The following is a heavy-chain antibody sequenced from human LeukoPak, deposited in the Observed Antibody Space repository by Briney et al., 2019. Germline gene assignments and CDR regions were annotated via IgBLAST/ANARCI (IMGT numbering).Heavy chain of an antibody. CDR3: ARDHAIVVVPAAPSGAFDI. Sequence: GGSLRLSCAASGFTFSSYAMHWVRQAPGKGLEWVAVISYDGSNKYYADSVNGRFTISRDNSKNQLYLQMNSLRAEDTAVYYCARDHAIVVVPAAPSGAFDIWGQGTMVTVSS. V-gene: IGHV3-30-3*01. CDR1: GFTFSSYA. J-gene: IGHJ3*02. D-gene: IGHD2-2*01. CDR2: ISYDGSNK.